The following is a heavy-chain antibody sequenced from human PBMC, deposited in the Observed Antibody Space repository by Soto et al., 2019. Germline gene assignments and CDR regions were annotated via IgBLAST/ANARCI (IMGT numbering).Heavy chain of an antibody. CDR1: GFTFSSYW. Sequence: PGGSLRLSCAASGFTFSSYWMHWVRQAPGKGLVWVSRINSDGSSTSYADSVKGRFTISRDNAKNTLYLQMNSLRAEDTAVYYCARGGYDSSGYYLGLFDYSGQGTLVTVSS. CDR2: INSDGSST. D-gene: IGHD3-22*01. V-gene: IGHV3-74*01. J-gene: IGHJ4*02. CDR3: ARGGYDSSGYYLGLFDY.